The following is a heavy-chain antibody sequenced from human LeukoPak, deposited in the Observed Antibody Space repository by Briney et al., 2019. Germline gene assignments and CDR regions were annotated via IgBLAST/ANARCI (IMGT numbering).Heavy chain of an antibody. Sequence: GGSRRLSCAASGFTFSSYAMSWVRQAPGKGLEWVSAISGSDGSTYYADSVKGRFTISRDNSKNTLYLQMNSLRAEDTAVYYCANRYCSGGSCYTFDYWGQGTLVTVSS. CDR3: ANRYCSGGSCYTFDY. D-gene: IGHD2-15*01. CDR1: GFTFSSYA. J-gene: IGHJ4*02. V-gene: IGHV3-23*01. CDR2: ISGSDGST.